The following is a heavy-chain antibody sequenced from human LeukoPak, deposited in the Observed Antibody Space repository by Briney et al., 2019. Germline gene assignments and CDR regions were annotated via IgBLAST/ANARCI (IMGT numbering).Heavy chain of an antibody. CDR3: ATIGTGDYREDS. V-gene: IGHV3-66*01. Sequence: GGSLRLSCVVSGFSVRNNYVSWVRQATGKGLQWVSVIYAGDTIHYADSVKGRFTISRDNSKNTVYLQMNSLRAEDTALYYCATIGTGDYREDSWGQGTLVTVSS. CDR2: IYAGDTI. J-gene: IGHJ4*02. D-gene: IGHD3/OR15-3a*01. CDR1: GFSVRNNY.